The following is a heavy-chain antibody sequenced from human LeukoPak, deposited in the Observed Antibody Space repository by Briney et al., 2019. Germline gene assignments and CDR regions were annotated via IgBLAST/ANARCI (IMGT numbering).Heavy chain of an antibody. CDR3: ARDKWEPRYAFDI. CDR2: IYHSGST. V-gene: IGHV4-4*02. Sequence: GSLRLSCAASGFTFTNNFMSWVRQVPGKGLEWIGEIYHSGSTNYNPSLKSRVTISVDKSKTQFSLKLSSVTAADTAVYYCARDKWEPRYAFDIWGQGTMVTVSS. CDR1: GFTFTNNF. J-gene: IGHJ3*02. D-gene: IGHD1-26*01.